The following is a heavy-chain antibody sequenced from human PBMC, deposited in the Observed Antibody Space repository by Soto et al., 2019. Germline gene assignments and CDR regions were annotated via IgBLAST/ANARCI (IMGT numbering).Heavy chain of an antibody. CDR1: GGSISSSNW. Sequence: PSETLSLTCAVSGGSISSSNWWSWVRQPPGKGLEWIGEIYHSGSTNYNPSLKSRVTISVDKSKNQFSLKLSSVTAADTAVYYCARSLIAAAGRSYYYYYGMDVWGQGTTVTVSS. CDR3: ARSLIAAAGRSYYYYYGMDV. V-gene: IGHV4-4*02. J-gene: IGHJ6*02. CDR2: IYHSGST. D-gene: IGHD6-13*01.